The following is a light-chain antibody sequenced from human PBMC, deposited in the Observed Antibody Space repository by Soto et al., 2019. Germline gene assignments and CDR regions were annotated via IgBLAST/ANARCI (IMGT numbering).Light chain of an antibody. CDR3: QQYSYYAT. V-gene: IGKV1-5*03. CDR2: TAS. Sequence: DIQMTQSPSTLSASVGDRVTITCRASQTISSWLAWYQQKPGKAPKLLIYTASTLESGVPSRFSGSGSGTDFTLTVTSLQPEDFATYYCQQYSYYATFGQGTKVEIK. CDR1: QTISSW. J-gene: IGKJ1*01.